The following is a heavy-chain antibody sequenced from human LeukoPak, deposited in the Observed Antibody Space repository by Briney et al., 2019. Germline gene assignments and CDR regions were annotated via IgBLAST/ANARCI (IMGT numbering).Heavy chain of an antibody. J-gene: IGHJ4*02. CDR2: IYYSGST. D-gene: IGHD3-3*01. Sequence: PSETLSLICTVSGGSISNYYWSWIRQPPGKGLEWIGYIYYSGSTYYNPSLKSRVTISVDTSKNQFSLKLSSVTAADTAVYYCARAYYDFWSGYFDYWGQGTLVTVSS. V-gene: IGHV4-30-4*08. CDR1: GGSISNYY. CDR3: ARAYYDFWSGYFDY.